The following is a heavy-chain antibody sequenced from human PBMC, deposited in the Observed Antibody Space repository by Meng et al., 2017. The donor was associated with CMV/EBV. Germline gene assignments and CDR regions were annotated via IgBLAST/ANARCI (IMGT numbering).Heavy chain of an antibody. J-gene: IGHJ6*02. V-gene: IGHV3-48*03. CDR2: ISSSCSTI. CDR3: ARDGGYHFAATTNNGMDV. Sequence: GESLKISCAASGFTFRSYEMNWVRQAPGKGLEWVSYISSSCSTIYYADSVKGRFTISRDNAKNSLYLQMNRLRAEDTAVYYCARDGGYHFAATTNNGMDVWGQGTTVTVSS. D-gene: IGHD3-3*01. CDR1: GFTFRSYE.